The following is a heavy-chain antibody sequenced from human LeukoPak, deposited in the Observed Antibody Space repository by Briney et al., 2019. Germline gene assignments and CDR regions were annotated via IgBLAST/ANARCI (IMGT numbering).Heavy chain of an antibody. J-gene: IGHJ4*02. D-gene: IGHD3-22*01. CDR3: ARRRYYDGSGYIWSLDY. CDR1: GYSFTTYW. CDR2: IYPGDSDT. Sequence: RGESLKISCKGSGYSFTTYWIGWVRQMPGKGLEWKGIIYPGDSDTRYSPSFQGQVTISADKSISTAYLQWSSLKASATAMYYCARRRYYDGSGYIWSLDYWGQGTLVTVSS. V-gene: IGHV5-51*01.